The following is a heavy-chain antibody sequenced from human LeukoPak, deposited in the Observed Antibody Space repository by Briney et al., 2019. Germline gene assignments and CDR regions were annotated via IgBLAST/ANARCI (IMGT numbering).Heavy chain of an antibody. CDR2: INHSGST. CDR1: GASLSSYY. V-gene: IGHV4-34*01. Sequence: SETLSLTCAVYGASLSSYYWSWIRLPPGKGLEWIGEINHSGSTNYNPSPKSRVTISLDTSKNQLSLKLSSGTAADTAVYYCAISRMLTFGGVIARYEYWGQGTLVTVSS. J-gene: IGHJ4*02. D-gene: IGHD3-16*02. CDR3: AISRMLTFGGVIARYEY.